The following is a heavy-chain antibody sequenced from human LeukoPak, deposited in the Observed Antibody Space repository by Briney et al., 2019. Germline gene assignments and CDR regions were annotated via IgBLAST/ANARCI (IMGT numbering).Heavy chain of an antibody. J-gene: IGHJ5*02. D-gene: IGHD6-13*01. CDR1: GGSFSGYY. CDR2: INHSGST. V-gene: IGHV4-34*01. Sequence: PSETLSLTCAVYGGSFSGYYWSWIRQPPGKGLEWIGEINHSGSTNYNPSLKSRVTISVDTSKNQFSLKLSSVTAADTAVYYCAREVSSSWYTHWFDPWGQGTLVTVSS. CDR3: AREVSSSWYTHWFDP.